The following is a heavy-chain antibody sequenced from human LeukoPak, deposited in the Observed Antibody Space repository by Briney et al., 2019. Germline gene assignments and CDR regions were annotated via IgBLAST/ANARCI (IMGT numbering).Heavy chain of an antibody. D-gene: IGHD2-2*01. CDR2: IIPIFGTA. CDR1: GGTFSSYA. Sequence: GASVKVSRKASGGTFSSYAISWVRQAPGQGLEWMGGIIPIFGTANYAQKFQGRVTITADKSTSTAYMELSSLRSEDTAVYYCARDPHLYCSSTSCYFNDYWCQGTLVTVSS. CDR3: ARDPHLYCSSTSCYFNDY. J-gene: IGHJ4*02. V-gene: IGHV1-69*06.